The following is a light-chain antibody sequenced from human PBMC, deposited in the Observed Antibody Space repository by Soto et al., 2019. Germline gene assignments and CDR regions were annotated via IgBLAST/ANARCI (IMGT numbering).Light chain of an antibody. J-gene: IGKJ3*01. CDR1: RSISTF. Sequence: DIQMTQSPSPLSASAGDRVTITCRASRSISTFLNWYHQKPGKAPKLLIYAASNLQSEVPSRFSGSGSGTDFTLTISSLQPEDFATYFCQQSSMTPFTFGPGTKVEIK. CDR3: QQSSMTPFT. V-gene: IGKV1-39*01. CDR2: AAS.